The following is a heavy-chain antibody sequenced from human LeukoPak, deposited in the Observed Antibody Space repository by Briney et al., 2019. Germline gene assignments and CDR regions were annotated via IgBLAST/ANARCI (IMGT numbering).Heavy chain of an antibody. CDR3: AKWAVLLWFGESSSGYYFDY. Sequence: GGSLRLSCAASGFTFSSYGMHWVRQAPGKGLEWVAVIWYDGSNKYYADSVKGRFTISRDNSKNTLYLQMNSLRAEDTAVYYCAKWAVLLWFGESSSGYYFDYWGQGALVTVSS. J-gene: IGHJ4*02. V-gene: IGHV3-33*06. CDR2: IWYDGSNK. CDR1: GFTFSSYG. D-gene: IGHD3-10*01.